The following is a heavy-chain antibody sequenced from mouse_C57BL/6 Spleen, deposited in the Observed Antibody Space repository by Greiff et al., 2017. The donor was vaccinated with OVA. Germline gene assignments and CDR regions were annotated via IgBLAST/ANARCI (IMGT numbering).Heavy chain of an antibody. D-gene: IGHD1-1*01. J-gene: IGHJ3*01. CDR2: IDPETGGT. Sequence: QVQLQQSGAELVRPGASVTLSCKASGYTFTDYEMHWVKQTPVHGLEWIGAIDPETGGTASNQKFKGKALLTADKSSSAAYMELRSLTSEDSAVYYCTDITTVRSWFAYWGQGTLVTVSA. CDR3: TDITTVRSWFAY. CDR1: GYTFTDYE. V-gene: IGHV1-15*01.